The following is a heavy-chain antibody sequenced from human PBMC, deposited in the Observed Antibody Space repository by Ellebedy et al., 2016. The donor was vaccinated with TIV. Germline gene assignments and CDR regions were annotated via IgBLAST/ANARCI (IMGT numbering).Heavy chain of an antibody. V-gene: IGHV1-18*04. Sequence: AASVKVSCKASGYTFTSYGISWVRQAPGQGLEWMGWISPYNGNTNHAQKLQGRITLTTDTSTSTAYMELRSLRSDDTAVYYCARDNTVGGTNWFDPWGQGTLVIVSS. CDR2: ISPYNGNT. J-gene: IGHJ5*02. CDR1: GYTFTSYG. CDR3: ARDNTVGGTNWFDP. D-gene: IGHD6-19*01.